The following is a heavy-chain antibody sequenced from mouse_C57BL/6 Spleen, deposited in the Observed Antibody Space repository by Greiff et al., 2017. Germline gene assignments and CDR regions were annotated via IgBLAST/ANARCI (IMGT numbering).Heavy chain of an antibody. D-gene: IGHD2-4*01. CDR2: IDPSDSET. CDR1: GYTFTSYW. Sequence: VKLQQPGAELVRPGSSVKLSCKASGYTFTSYWMHWVKQRPIQGLEWIGNIDPSDSETHYNQKFKDKATLTVDKSSSTAYMQLSSLTSEDSAVYYCARSYDYDGRAWFAYWGQGTLVTVSA. CDR3: ARSYDYDGRAWFAY. V-gene: IGHV1-52*01. J-gene: IGHJ3*01.